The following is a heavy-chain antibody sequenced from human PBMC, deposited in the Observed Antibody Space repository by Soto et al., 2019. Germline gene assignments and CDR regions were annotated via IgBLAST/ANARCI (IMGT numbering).Heavy chain of an antibody. D-gene: IGHD3-16*01. CDR1: GGSFNDYY. V-gene: IGHV4-34*01. CDR3: ARGRGEVDY. CDR2: IKHGGST. J-gene: IGHJ4*02. Sequence: SETLSLTCAVYGGSFNDYYLNWIRQPPGKGLEWIGEIKHGGSTNYNPSLKTRVTMSLDTSKNQVSLKLTSVTAADTAVYYCARGRGEVDYWGQGTQVTVPS.